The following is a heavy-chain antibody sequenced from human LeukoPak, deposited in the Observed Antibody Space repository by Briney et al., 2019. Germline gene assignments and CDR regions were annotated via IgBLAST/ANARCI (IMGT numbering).Heavy chain of an antibody. D-gene: IGHD6-6*01. CDR3: ATSSGSSFLD. CDR2: IYYSGST. V-gene: IGHV4-39*07. J-gene: IGHJ4*02. Sequence: SETLSLTCTVSGGSISSSSYYWGWIRQPPGKGLEWIGSIYYSGSTYYNPSLKSRVTISVDSSKNQFSLKLSSVTAADTAVYYCATSSGSSFLDWGQGTLVTVSS. CDR1: GGSISSSSYY.